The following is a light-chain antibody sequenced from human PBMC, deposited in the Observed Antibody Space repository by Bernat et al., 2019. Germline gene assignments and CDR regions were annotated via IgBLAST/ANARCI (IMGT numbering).Light chain of an antibody. CDR2: DAS. J-gene: IGKJ5*01. CDR3: QQYGSTPPT. V-gene: IGKV3-20*01. CDR1: QSVSNTY. Sequence: EIVLTQSPGTLSLSPGQRATLSCRASQSVSNTYLAWYRQKPGQAPRLLISDASSRASGVPDRLTGGGSGTVFTLTIDRLEPEDFAVYYCQQYGSTPPTFGQGTRLEIK.